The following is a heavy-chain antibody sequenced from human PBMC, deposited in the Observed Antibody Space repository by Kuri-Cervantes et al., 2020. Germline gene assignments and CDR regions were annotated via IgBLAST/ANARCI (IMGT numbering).Heavy chain of an antibody. D-gene: IGHD7-27*01. CDR2: IYYNGST. J-gene: IGHJ5*02. Sequence: SETLSLTCTVSGGSISSSSYYWGWIRQPPGKGLEWIGSIYYNGSTYYNPSLKSRVTISVDTSKNQFSLKLSSVTAADTAVYYCARHVGLGWFDPWGQGTLVTVSS. CDR1: GGSISSSSYY. CDR3: ARHVGLGWFDP. V-gene: IGHV4-39*01.